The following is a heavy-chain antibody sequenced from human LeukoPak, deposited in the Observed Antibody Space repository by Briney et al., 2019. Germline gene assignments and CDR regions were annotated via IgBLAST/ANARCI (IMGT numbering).Heavy chain of an antibody. CDR1: GGTFSSYA. J-gene: IGHJ4*02. D-gene: IGHD3-16*02. Sequence: GASVKVSCKASGGTFSSYAISWVRQAPGQGLEWMGRIIPILGIANYAQKFQGRVTITADKSTSTAYMELSSLRSEDTAVYYCAGLYCDYVWGSYRPDYWGQGTLVTVSS. V-gene: IGHV1-69*04. CDR2: IIPILGIA. CDR3: AGLYCDYVWGSYRPDY.